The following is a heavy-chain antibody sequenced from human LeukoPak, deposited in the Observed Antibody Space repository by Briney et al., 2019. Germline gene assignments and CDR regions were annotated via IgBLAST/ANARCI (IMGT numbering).Heavy chain of an antibody. Sequence: SETLSLTCTVSGASITTSGYYWGWVRQSPGKGLEWIGSLHYSGRAYYGPSLKSRVTISGDTSKNQFSLRLNSVTAADTAVYYCARHVYDGDYGANWFDPWGQGTLVTVSS. CDR2: LHYSGRA. CDR3: ARHVYDGDYGANWFDP. D-gene: IGHD4-17*01. V-gene: IGHV4-39*01. J-gene: IGHJ5*02. CDR1: GASITTSGYY.